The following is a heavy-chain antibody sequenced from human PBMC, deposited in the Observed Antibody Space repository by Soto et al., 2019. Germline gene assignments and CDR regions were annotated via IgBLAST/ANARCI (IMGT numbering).Heavy chain of an antibody. J-gene: IGHJ4*02. CDR2: ISAYNGNT. CDR1: GYTFTSYG. V-gene: IGHV1-18*01. CDR3: ARDFEASSGYYPGSPNY. Sequence: ASVKVSCKASGYTFTSYGISWARQAPRQGLEWMGWISAYNGNTNYAQKLQGRVTMTTDTSTSTAYMELRSLRSDDTAVYYCARDFEASSGYYPGSPNYWGQGTLVTVSS. D-gene: IGHD3-22*01.